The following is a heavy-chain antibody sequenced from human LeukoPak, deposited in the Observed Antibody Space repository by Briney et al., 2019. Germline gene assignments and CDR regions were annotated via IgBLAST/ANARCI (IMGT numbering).Heavy chain of an antibody. Sequence: GGSLRLSCAASGLAFGNYAMSWVRQAPGKGLEWVSVITGNGGRTYYADSVKGRFTISRDNSKNTLSLQMNSLRADDTAVYYCAKDAVAPGSGGDYFDYWGQGTLVTVSS. CDR1: GLAFGNYA. CDR2: ITGNGGRT. D-gene: IGHD3-10*01. V-gene: IGHV3-23*01. CDR3: AKDAVAPGSGGDYFDY. J-gene: IGHJ4*02.